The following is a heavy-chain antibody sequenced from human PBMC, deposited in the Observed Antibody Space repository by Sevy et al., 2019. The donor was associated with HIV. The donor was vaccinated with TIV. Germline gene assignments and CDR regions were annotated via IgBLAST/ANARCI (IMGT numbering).Heavy chain of an antibody. V-gene: IGHV3-33*01. CDR1: GFTFRSFS. D-gene: IGHD1-1*01. CDR3: ARDSARVIVPTAGFDS. CDR2: IWYDGRTK. Sequence: GGSLRLSCSASGFTFRSFSMHLVRQAPGKGLEWVAAIWYDGRTKQYADSVKGRFTISRDNSKSMLNLEMNSLRAEDTALYFCARDSARVIVPTAGFDSWGQGTVVTVSS. J-gene: IGHJ5*01.